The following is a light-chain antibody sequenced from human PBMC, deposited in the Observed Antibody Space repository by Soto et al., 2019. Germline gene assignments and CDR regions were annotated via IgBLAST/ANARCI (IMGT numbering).Light chain of an antibody. CDR3: QQYDNHQLT. V-gene: IGKV1-33*01. J-gene: IGKJ4*01. CDR1: QDISNY. Sequence: DIQMTQSPSSLSASVGDRVTITCQASQDISNYLNWYQQKPGKAPKLLIYDASNLETGVPSRFSGSGSGTDFTFTISSLQPEDIATYYCQQYDNHQLTFGGGTKVDIK. CDR2: DAS.